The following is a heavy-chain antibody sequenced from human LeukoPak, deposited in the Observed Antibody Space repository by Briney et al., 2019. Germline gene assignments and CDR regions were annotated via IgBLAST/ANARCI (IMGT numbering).Heavy chain of an antibody. D-gene: IGHD3-22*01. V-gene: IGHV1-69*06. J-gene: IGHJ3*02. CDR2: IIPIFGTA. CDR1: GGTFSSYA. CDR3: ARNSPEYYDSSGHYAFDI. Sequence: GASVKVSCKASGGTFSSYAISWVRQAPGQGLEWMGGIIPIFGTANYAQKFQGRVTITADKSTSTAYMELSSLRSEDTAVYYCARNSPEYYDSSGHYAFDIWGQGTMVTVSS.